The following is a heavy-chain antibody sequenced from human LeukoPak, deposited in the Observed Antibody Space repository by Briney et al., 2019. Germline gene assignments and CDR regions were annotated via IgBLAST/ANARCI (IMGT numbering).Heavy chain of an antibody. V-gene: IGHV1-2*06. Sequence: GASVKVPCKASGYTFTGYYMHWVRQAPGQGLEWMGRINPNSGGTNYAQKFQGRVTMTRDTSISTAYMELSRLRSDDTAVYYCARESGGYSGYDNSFDYWGQGTLVTVSS. J-gene: IGHJ4*02. D-gene: IGHD5-12*01. CDR1: GYTFTGYY. CDR3: ARESGGYSGYDNSFDY. CDR2: INPNSGGT.